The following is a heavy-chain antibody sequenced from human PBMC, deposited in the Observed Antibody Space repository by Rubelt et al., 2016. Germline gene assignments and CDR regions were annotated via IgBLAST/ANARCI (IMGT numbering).Heavy chain of an antibody. V-gene: IGHV3-23*01. CDR2: ISGSGGST. D-gene: IGHD6-13*01. CDR3: ARDLKEQLEAFDY. J-gene: IGHJ4*02. CDR1: GFTFSSYA. Sequence: GSLRLSCAASGFTFSSYAMSWVRQAPGKGLEWVSAISGSGGSTYYADSVKGRFTISRDSAKNSLYLQMNSLRAEDTAVYYCARDLKEQLEAFDYWGQGTLVTVSS.